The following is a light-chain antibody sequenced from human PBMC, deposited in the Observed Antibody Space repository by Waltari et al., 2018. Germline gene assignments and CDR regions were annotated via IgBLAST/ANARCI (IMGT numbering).Light chain of an antibody. Sequence: QPVLTQSSSASASLGSSVKLTCTLSSGHSSYIIAWHQPQPGKAPRYLMKLEGSGSYNKGSGVPDRFSGSSSGADRYLTISNLQSEDEADYYCETWDSRTLGVFGGGTKLTVL. J-gene: IGLJ3*02. V-gene: IGLV4-60*03. CDR1: SGHSSYI. CDR3: ETWDSRTLGV. CDR2: LEGSGSY.